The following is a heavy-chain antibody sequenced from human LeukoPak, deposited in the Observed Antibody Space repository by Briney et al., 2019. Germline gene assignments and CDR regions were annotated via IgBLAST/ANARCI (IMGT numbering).Heavy chain of an antibody. CDR3: AKGPTAAFIDY. CDR1: GFTFDDYA. J-gene: IGHJ4*02. CDR2: ISWNSGSI. D-gene: IGHD2-2*01. Sequence: GRSLRLSCAASGFTFDDYAMHWVRQAPGKGLEWVSGISWNSGSIGYADSVKGRFTISRDNAKNSLYLQMNSLRAEDTALYYCAKGPTAAFIDYWGQGTLVTVSS. V-gene: IGHV3-9*01.